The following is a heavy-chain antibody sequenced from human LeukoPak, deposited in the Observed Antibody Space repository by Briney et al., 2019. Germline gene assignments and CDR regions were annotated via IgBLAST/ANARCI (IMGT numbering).Heavy chain of an antibody. V-gene: IGHV2-5*01. D-gene: IGHD6-13*01. Sequence: SGPTLVKPTQTLTLTCTFSGFSLSTSGVGVGWIRQPPGKALEWLVLIYWNDDKRYSPSLKSRLTITKDTSKNQVVLTMTNMDPVDTATYYCARESGYSSSWYGDWFDPWGQGTLVTVSS. CDR3: ARESGYSSSWYGDWFDP. CDR1: GFSLSTSGVG. CDR2: IYWNDDK. J-gene: IGHJ5*02.